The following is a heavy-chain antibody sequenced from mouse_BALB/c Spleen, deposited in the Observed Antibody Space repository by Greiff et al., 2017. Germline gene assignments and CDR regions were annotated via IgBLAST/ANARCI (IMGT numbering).Heavy chain of an antibody. CDR3: AREGDRYDGFAY. D-gene: IGHD2-14*01. CDR1: GFTFSSYG. J-gene: IGHJ3*01. CDR2: ISSGGSYT. Sequence: EVQRVESGGDLVKPGGSLKLSCAASGFTFSSYGMSWVRQTPDKRLEWVATISSGGSYTYYPDSVKGRFTISRDNAKNTLYLQMSSLKSEDTAMYYCAREGDRYDGFAYWGQGTLVTVSA. V-gene: IGHV5-6*01.